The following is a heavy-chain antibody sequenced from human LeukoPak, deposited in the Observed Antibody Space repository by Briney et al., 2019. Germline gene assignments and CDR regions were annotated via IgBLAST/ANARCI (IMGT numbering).Heavy chain of an antibody. V-gene: IGHV4-4*02. CDR1: GGSISSSNW. Sequence: SGTLSLTCAVSGGSISSSNWWSWVRQPPGKGLEWIGEIYHSGSTNYNPSLKSRVTISVDKSKNQFSLKLSSVTAADTAVYYCARDHNLGIAAAATSWFDPWDQGTLVTVSS. CDR3: ARDHNLGIAAAATSWFDP. CDR2: IYHSGST. J-gene: IGHJ5*02. D-gene: IGHD6-13*01.